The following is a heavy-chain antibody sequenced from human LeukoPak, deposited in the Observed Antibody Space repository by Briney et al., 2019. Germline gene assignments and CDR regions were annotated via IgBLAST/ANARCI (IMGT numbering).Heavy chain of an antibody. V-gene: IGHV4-31*03. D-gene: IGHD4-23*01. CDR3: ARSPHNYGGNSGWFDP. J-gene: IGHJ5*02. CDR1: GGSISSGGYY. Sequence: SETLSLTCTVSGGSISSGGYYWSWIRQHPGKGLEWIGYIYYSGSTYYNPSLKSRVTISVDASKNQFSLKLSSVTAADTAVYYCARSPHNYGGNSGWFDPWGQGTLVTVSS. CDR2: IYYSGST.